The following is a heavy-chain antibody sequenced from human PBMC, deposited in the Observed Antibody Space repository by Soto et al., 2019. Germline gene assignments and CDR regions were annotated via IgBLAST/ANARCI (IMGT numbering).Heavy chain of an antibody. V-gene: IGHV3-74*01. CDR1: GFTFSNYW. CDR3: ASGMFPHLAATGDNSFDP. J-gene: IGHJ5*02. D-gene: IGHD2-15*01. Sequence: EVQLVESGGGLVQPGGSLRLSCAASGFTFSNYWMHWVRQVPGKGLLWVSRINSDGISTNYADSVKGRFTISRDNAKKPLYLQMNSLRAEATAVYYCASGMFPHLAATGDNSFDPWGQGTLVTVSS. CDR2: INSDGIST.